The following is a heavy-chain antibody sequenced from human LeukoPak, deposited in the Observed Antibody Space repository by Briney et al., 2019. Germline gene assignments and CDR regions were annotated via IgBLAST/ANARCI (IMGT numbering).Heavy chain of an antibody. CDR3: ARDNYGMDV. CDR2: IWYDGSKK. V-gene: IGHV3-33*08. CDR1: GFTFSSYA. J-gene: IGHJ6*02. Sequence: GGSLRLSCAASGFTFSSYAMHWVRQAPGKGLEWVAVIWYDGSKKYYADSVKGRFTISRDNSENTLYLQMNSLRGEDTAVYYCARDNYGMDVWGQGTTVTVSS.